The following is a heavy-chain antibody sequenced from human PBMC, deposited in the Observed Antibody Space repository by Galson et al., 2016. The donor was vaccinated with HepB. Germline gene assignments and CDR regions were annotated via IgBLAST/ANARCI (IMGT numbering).Heavy chain of an antibody. V-gene: IGHV3-11*06. CDR1: GFTFSDYY. CDR3: ARDSLLHWRNYDSSGYSYWYFDL. J-gene: IGHJ2*01. Sequence: SLRLSCAASGFTFSDYYMSWIRQAPGKGPEWVSYISSSNIYTNYADSVKGRFTIYRDNAKNSLFLQMNSLRAEDTAVYYCARDSLLHWRNYDSSGYSYWYFDLWGRGTLVTVSS. CDR2: ISSSNIYT. D-gene: IGHD3-22*01.